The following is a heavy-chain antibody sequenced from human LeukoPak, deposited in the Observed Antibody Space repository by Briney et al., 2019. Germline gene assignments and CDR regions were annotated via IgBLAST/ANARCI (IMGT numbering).Heavy chain of an antibody. CDR1: GFTFSSYA. CDR3: ARGLGTTVTNEYYYDSSGYYDGGLDY. D-gene: IGHD3-22*01. J-gene: IGHJ4*02. Sequence: GRSLRLSCAASGFTFSSYAMHWVRQAPGKGLEWVAVITYDGSNKYYADSVKGRFTISRDNAKNSLSLQTNSLRAEDTAVYYCARGLGTTVTNEYYYDSSGYYDGGLDYWGQGTLVTVSS. CDR2: ITYDGSNK. V-gene: IGHV3-30-3*01.